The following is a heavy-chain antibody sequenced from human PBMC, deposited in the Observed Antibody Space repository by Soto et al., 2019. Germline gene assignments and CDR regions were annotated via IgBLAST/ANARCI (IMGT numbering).Heavy chain of an antibody. CDR2: TYYMSKWYN. CDR1: GDSVSSNSAA. Sequence: SQTLSLTCAISGDSVSSNSAAWNWIRQSPSRGLEWLGRTYYMSKWYNDYAVAVKSRITINPDTSKNQFSLQLNSVTPEDTAVYYCARRQMVYAKGYYYMDVWGKGTTVTVSS. J-gene: IGHJ6*03. V-gene: IGHV6-1*01. CDR3: ARRQMVYAKGYYYMDV. D-gene: IGHD2-8*01.